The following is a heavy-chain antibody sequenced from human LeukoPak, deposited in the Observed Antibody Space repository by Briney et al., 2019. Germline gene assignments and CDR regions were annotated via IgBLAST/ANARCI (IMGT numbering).Heavy chain of an antibody. J-gene: IGHJ4*02. Sequence: SETLSLTCTVSGGSISSYFWTWIRQPPGKGLEWIGYIYYSGSTDYNPSLKSRVTISIDTSRNQFALQLSSVTAADTAVYYCARFRVECSANNWKEYPLWMGLDYWGQGSLVTVSS. V-gene: IGHV4-59*08. CDR1: GGSISSYF. D-gene: IGHD1-1*01. CDR2: IYYSGST. CDR3: ARFRVECSANNWKEYPLWMGLDY.